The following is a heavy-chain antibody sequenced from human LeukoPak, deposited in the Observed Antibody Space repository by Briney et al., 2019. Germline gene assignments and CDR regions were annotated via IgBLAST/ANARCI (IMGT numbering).Heavy chain of an antibody. J-gene: IGHJ5*02. D-gene: IGHD3-16*01. CDR2: INPNSGGT. V-gene: IGHV1-2*02. CDR1: GYTFTGYY. CDR3: ARGLVPFGAEYWFDP. Sequence: ASVKVSCKASGYTFTGYYMHGVLQAPGQGLEWMGWINPNSGGTNYAQKFQGRVTMTRDTSISTAYMELSRLRSDDTAVYYCARGLVPFGAEYWFDPWGQGTLVTVSS.